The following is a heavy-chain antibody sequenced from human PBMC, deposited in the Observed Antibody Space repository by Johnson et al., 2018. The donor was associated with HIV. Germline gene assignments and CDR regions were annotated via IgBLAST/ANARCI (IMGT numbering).Heavy chain of an antibody. CDR1: GFTFSDHW. CDR3: ARTSCNGARCLGYDPFDV. J-gene: IGHJ3*01. V-gene: IGHV3-74*01. Sequence: VQLVESGGGLVQPGGSLRLSCGASGFTFSDHWMQWVRQAPGKGLVWVSRINGDGSRLTYADSVKGRFTIARDNAKNTLYLELKSLRSEDTAVYYCARTSCNGARCLGYDPFDVWGQGAKVTVSS. D-gene: IGHD2-8*01. CDR2: INGDGSRL.